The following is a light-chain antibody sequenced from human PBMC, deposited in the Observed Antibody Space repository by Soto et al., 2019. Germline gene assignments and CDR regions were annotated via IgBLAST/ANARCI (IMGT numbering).Light chain of an antibody. CDR1: SRGVGGYNY. Sequence: SVLTQPSSVSGSPGQSITISSPGTSRGVGGYNYVSWYQQRPGKASKLRIYNVNNRPSGVSDRFSGSKSRTTASLTIPGLQAADEADYYCNSYSNSTPLYVFGTGTKVTVL. CDR2: NVN. J-gene: IGLJ1*01. V-gene: IGLV2-14*01. CDR3: NSYSNSTPLYV.